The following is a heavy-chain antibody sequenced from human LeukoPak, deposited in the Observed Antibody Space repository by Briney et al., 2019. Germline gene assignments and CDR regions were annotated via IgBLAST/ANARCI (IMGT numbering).Heavy chain of an antibody. J-gene: IGHJ5*02. V-gene: IGHV4-59*08. CDR1: GGSITGHY. D-gene: IGHD4-17*01. CDR3: ARHESYGDANWFDP. Sequence: PSETLSLTRTFSGGSITGHYCSWIRQSPGKGLEWIGYIYYNGVTNYSPSLGSRVTMSLDTSKNHFSLKLSSVTASDTAVYYCARHESYGDANWFDPWGQGTLVTVSS. CDR2: IYYNGVT.